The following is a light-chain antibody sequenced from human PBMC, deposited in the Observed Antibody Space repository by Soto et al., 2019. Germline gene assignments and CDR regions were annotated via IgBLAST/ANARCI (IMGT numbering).Light chain of an antibody. V-gene: IGKV1-5*03. CDR3: QQYENYPLT. CDR2: QAS. Sequence: DIQMAQSPSTLSANVGDTVSITCRASQSINTWLAWYQQKPGKAPNLLIYQASTLETGVPSRFSGSGSGTEFTLTISGLQPADFASYYCQQYENYPLTFGGGTTVE. J-gene: IGKJ4*01. CDR1: QSINTW.